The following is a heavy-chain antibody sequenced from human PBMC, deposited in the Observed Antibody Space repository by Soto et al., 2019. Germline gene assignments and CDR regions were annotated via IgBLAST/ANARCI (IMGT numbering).Heavy chain of an antibody. D-gene: IGHD6-19*01. V-gene: IGHV4-59*01. Sequence: QVQLQESGPGLVKPSETLSLTCTVSGGSISSYYWSWIRQPPGKGLEWIGYIYYSGSTNYNPSLKSRVTISVDTSKNQCSLKLSSVTAVDTAVYYCARQQWLVLNAFDIWGQGTMVTVSS. CDR1: GGSISSYY. CDR2: IYYSGST. CDR3: ARQQWLVLNAFDI. J-gene: IGHJ3*02.